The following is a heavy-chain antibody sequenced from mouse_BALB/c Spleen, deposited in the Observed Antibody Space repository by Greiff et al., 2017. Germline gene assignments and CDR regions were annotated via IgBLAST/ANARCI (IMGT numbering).Heavy chain of an antibody. CDR1: GFSLTSYG. Sequence: VKLMESGPGLVAPSQSLSITCTVSGFSLTSYGVHWVRQPPGKGLEWLGVIWAGGSTNYNSALMSRLSISKDNSKSQVFLKMNSLQTDDTAMYYCARDKGGSEDYRYDGAWFAYWGQGTLVTVSA. D-gene: IGHD2-14*01. J-gene: IGHJ3*01. CDR2: IWAGGST. V-gene: IGHV2-9*02. CDR3: ARDKGGSEDYRYDGAWFAY.